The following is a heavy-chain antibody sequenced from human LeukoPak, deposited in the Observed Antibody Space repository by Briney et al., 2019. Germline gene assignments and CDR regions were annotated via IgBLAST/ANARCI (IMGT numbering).Heavy chain of an antibody. D-gene: IGHD2-21*02. J-gene: IGHJ6*02. CDR1: GYTFTGYY. CDR2: INPNSGDT. V-gene: IGHV1-2*06. Sequence: ASVKVSCKASGYTFTGYYMHWVRQAPGQGLEWMGRINPNSGDTNYAQKFQGRVTMTRDTSISTAYMELSRLRSDDTAVYYCARGKKITVTAYGMDVWGQGTTVTVSS. CDR3: ARGKKITVTAYGMDV.